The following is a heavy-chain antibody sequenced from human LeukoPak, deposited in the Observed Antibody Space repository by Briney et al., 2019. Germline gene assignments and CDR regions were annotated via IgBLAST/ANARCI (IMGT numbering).Heavy chain of an antibody. CDR1: GFTFKSYG. J-gene: IGHJ4*02. CDR3: ARGSSASYYNSHFDY. D-gene: IGHD3-10*01. CDR2: ISGSGGSP. Sequence: GGSLRLSCTGFGFTFKSYGMTWVRQTPGKGLEWVSTISGSGGSPYYADSVKGRFTISRDNSGNKVFLQMNSLRVEDTAVYYCARGSSASYYNSHFDYWGQGTLVTVSS. V-gene: IGHV3-23*01.